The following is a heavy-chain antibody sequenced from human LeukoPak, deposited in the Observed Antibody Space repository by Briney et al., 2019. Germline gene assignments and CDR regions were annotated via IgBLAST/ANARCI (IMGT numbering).Heavy chain of an antibody. D-gene: IGHD4-17*01. J-gene: IGHJ4*02. CDR1: GYTLTELS. Sequence: ASVKVSCKVSGYTLTELSMHWVRQAPGKGLEWMGGFDPEDGETIYAQKFQGRVTMTEDTSTDTAYMELSSLRSEDTAVYYCATSMATVTRGPFDYWGQGTLVTVSS. CDR3: ATSMATVTRGPFDY. CDR2: FDPEDGET. V-gene: IGHV1-24*01.